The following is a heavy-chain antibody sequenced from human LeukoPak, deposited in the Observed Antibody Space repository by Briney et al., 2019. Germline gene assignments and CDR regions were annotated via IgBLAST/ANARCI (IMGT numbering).Heavy chain of an antibody. Sequence: ASVKVSCKASGYTFTSYGISWVRQAPGQGLEWMGWISAYNGNTNYAQKLQGRVTMTTDTSTSTAYMELRSLRSDDTAVYYCARDLRDYDFWSGSEYYFDYWGQGTLVTVSS. CDR2: ISAYNGNT. D-gene: IGHD3-3*01. J-gene: IGHJ4*02. V-gene: IGHV1-18*01. CDR3: ARDLRDYDFWSGSEYYFDY. CDR1: GYTFTSYG.